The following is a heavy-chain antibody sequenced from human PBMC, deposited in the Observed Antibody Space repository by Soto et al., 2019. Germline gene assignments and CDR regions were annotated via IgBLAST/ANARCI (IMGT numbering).Heavy chain of an antibody. CDR2: IHFGGNT. V-gene: IGHV3-53*01. J-gene: IGHJ4*02. D-gene: IGHD6-19*01. CDR3: TKVSPQWQVHDY. Sequence: GGSLRLSCAASGLTVSSNYMSWVRQAPGEGLECVSVIHFGGNTYYADSVKGRFTVSRDNSKNTLYLQMNSLRVEDTAIYFCTKVSPQWQVHDYWGQGTLVTVSS. CDR1: GLTVSSNY.